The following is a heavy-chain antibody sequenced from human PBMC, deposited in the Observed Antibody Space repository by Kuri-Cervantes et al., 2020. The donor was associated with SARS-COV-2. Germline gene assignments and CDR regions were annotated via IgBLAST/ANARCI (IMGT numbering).Heavy chain of an antibody. D-gene: IGHD4-17*01. CDR1: GYTFTGYY. V-gene: IGHV1-2*02. Sequence: ASVKVSCKASGYTFTGYYMHWVRQAPGQGLEWMGWINPNSGGTNYAQKFQGRVTMTRDTSISTAYMELSRLRSEDTAVYYCATHYGDYFMDWFDPWGQGTLVTVSS. CDR3: ATHYGDYFMDWFDP. J-gene: IGHJ5*02. CDR2: INPNSGGT.